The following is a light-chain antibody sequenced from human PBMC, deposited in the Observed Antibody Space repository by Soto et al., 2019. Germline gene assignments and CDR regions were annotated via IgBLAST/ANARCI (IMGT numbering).Light chain of an antibody. CDR1: QSVSGN. V-gene: IGKV3-15*01. CDR3: QQYNNWPPVT. CDR2: GAS. Sequence: EIVMTQSPATLSVSPGERATLYCRASQSVSGNLAWYQQKPGQAPRLLIYGASTRATGIPDRFSGSGSGTEFTLTISSLQSEDFAVYYCQQYNNWPPVTFGQGTRLEIK. J-gene: IGKJ5*01.